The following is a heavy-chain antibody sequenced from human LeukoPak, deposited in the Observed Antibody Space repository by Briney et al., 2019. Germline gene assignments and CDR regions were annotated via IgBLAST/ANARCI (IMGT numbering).Heavy chain of an antibody. Sequence: PGRSLRLSCAASGFTFSSYGMHWVRQAPGKGLEWVARITNNPHSYSAQYAASVKGRFSVSRDESEQSVYLQMNSLQTEDTAVYYCARDTAVALDLWGQGTLVTVSS. CDR2: ITNNPHSYSA. J-gene: IGHJ5*02. D-gene: IGHD6-19*01. CDR1: GFTFSSYG. V-gene: IGHV3-72*01. CDR3: ARDTAVALDL.